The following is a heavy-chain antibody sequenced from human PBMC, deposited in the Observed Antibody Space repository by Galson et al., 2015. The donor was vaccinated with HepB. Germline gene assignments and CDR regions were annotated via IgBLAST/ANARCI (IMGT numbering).Heavy chain of an antibody. V-gene: IGHV3-74*01. Sequence: SLRLSCAASGFTFSSYWMHWVRQAPGKGLVWVSRINSDGSSTSYADSVKGRFTISRDNAKNTLYLQMNSLRAEDTAVYYCARTSRWTQWLPDYWGQGTLVTVSS. CDR3: ARTSRWTQWLPDY. CDR2: INSDGSST. D-gene: IGHD6-19*01. CDR1: GFTFSSYW. J-gene: IGHJ4*02.